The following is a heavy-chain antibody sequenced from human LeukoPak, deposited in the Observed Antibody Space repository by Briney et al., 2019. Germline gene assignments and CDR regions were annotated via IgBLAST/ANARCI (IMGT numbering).Heavy chain of an antibody. J-gene: IGHJ5*02. CDR1: GFTFSSYW. D-gene: IGHD3-10*02. Sequence: GGSLRLSCEASGFTFSSYWMSWVRQAPGKGLEWVANIKTDGSEKYYVDSVKGRFTISRDNAKNSLYLQMNSLRAEDTAVYYCTRENYVPDSWGQGTLVTVSS. CDR2: IKTDGSEK. V-gene: IGHV3-7*03. CDR3: TRENYVPDS.